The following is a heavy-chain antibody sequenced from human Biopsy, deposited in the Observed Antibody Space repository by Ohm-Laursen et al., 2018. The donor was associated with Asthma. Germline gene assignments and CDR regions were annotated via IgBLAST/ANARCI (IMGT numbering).Heavy chain of an antibody. D-gene: IGHD1/OR15-1a*01. CDR3: VRSGTKWELYDAFDI. J-gene: IGHJ3*02. CDR1: GFAFRDFN. CDR2: INSAGSYI. Sequence: SRRLSCAASGFAFRDFNINWVRQAPGKGLQWIASINSAGSYIYYADSVKGRFTISRDNARNSLFLQMNNLRAEDTAVYYCVRSGTKWELYDAFDIWGQGTMVTVSS. V-gene: IGHV3-21*01.